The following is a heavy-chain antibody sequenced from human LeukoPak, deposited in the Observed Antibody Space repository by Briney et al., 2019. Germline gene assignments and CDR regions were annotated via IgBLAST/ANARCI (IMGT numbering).Heavy chain of an antibody. V-gene: IGHV3-30*01. CDR3: ARDAFSSSWSTHYYYYYYGMDV. Sequence: GGSLRLSCAASGFTFSSYAMHWVRQAPGKGLEWVAVISYDGSNKYYADSVKGRFTISRDNSKNTLYLQMNSLRAEDTAVYYCARDAFSSSWSTHYYYYYYGMDVWGQGTTVTVSS. J-gene: IGHJ6*02. D-gene: IGHD6-13*01. CDR1: GFTFSSYA. CDR2: ISYDGSNK.